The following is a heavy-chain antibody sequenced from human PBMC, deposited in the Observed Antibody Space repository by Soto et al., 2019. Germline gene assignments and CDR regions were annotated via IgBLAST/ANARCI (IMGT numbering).Heavy chain of an antibody. Sequence: GGSLRLSCAASGFTFSDYYMSWIRQAPGKGLEWVSYISSSGSTIYYADSVKGRFTISRDNAKNSLYLQMNSLRAEDTAVYYCARGIFLISTSCYFDYWGQGTLVTVSS. CDR2: ISSSGSTI. V-gene: IGHV3-11*01. D-gene: IGHD2-2*01. J-gene: IGHJ4*02. CDR3: ARGIFLISTSCYFDY. CDR1: GFTFSDYY.